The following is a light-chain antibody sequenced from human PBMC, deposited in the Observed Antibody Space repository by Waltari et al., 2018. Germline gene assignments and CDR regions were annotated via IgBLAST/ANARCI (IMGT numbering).Light chain of an antibody. V-gene: IGLV2-14*03. J-gene: IGLJ3*02. CDR3: SSYISSSTLEV. CDR2: DVS. Sequence: QSALTQPASVSGSPGQSITISCTGTSSDVGGYNYVSWYQQHPGKDPKLMIFDVSNRPSGVSNRFSGSKSGNTASLTISGLQAEDEADYYCSSYISSSTLEVFGGGTRLTVL. CDR1: SSDVGGYNY.